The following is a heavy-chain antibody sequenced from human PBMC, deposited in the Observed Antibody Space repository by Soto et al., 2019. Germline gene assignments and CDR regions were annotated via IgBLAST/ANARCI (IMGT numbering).Heavy chain of an antibody. CDR3: AKELNYGSGSYYNPLHLDY. CDR1: GFTFSSYG. D-gene: IGHD3-10*01. Sequence: GGSLRLSCAASGFTFSSYGMHWVRQAPGKGLEWVAVISYDGSNKYYADSVKGRFTISRDNSKNTLYLQMNSLRAEDTAVYYCAKELNYGSGSYYNPLHLDYWGQGTLVTVSS. CDR2: ISYDGSNK. V-gene: IGHV3-30*18. J-gene: IGHJ4*02.